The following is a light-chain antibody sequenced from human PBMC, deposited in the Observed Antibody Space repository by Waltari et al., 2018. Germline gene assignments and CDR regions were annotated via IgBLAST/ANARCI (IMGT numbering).Light chain of an antibody. V-gene: IGLV2-23*01. Sequence: QSALSQPASVSGSPGQSLTITCTGASTDLASCNLVAWYQHHPNSAPKLILDEATKRPSGFSHRFSGAKSGATASLRISGLQADDEADYYCCSYTGSSTSYGCGGGTKVTVL. CDR1: STDLASCNL. CDR2: EAT. J-gene: IGLJ1*01. CDR3: CSYTGSSTSYG.